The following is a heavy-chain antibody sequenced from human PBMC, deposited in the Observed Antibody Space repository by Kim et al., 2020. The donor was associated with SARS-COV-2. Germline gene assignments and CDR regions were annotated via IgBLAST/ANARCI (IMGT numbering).Heavy chain of an antibody. D-gene: IGHD2-2*01. CDR3: AKDLPTSSTPLDY. Sequence: GGSLRISCAASGFTFSSYGMHWVRQAPGKGLEWVAVISYDGSNKYYADSVKGRFTISRDNSKNTLYLQMNSLRAEDTAVYYCAKDLPTSSTPLDYWGQGTLVTVSS. CDR1: GFTFSSYG. CDR2: ISYDGSNK. J-gene: IGHJ4*02. V-gene: IGHV3-30*18.